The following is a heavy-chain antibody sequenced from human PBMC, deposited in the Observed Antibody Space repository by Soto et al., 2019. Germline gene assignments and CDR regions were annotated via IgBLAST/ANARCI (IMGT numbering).Heavy chain of an antibody. CDR1: GFTFSSYG. CDR2: IWYDGSNK. Sequence: QVQLVESGGGVVQPGRSLRLSCAASGFTFSSYGMHWVRQAPGKGLEWVAVIWYDGSNKYYADSVKGRFTISRDNSKNTLYLQMNSLRAEDTAVYYCARDRITMVRGGYYYYSMDVWGQGTTVTVSS. CDR3: ARDRITMVRGGYYYYSMDV. J-gene: IGHJ6*02. V-gene: IGHV3-33*01. D-gene: IGHD3-10*01.